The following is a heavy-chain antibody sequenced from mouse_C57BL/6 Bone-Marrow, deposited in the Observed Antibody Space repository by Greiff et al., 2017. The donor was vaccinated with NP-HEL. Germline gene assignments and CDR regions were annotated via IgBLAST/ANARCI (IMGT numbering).Heavy chain of an antibody. J-gene: IGHJ3*01. CDR1: GYTFTDYN. D-gene: IGHD1-1*02. V-gene: IGHV1-18*01. CDR2: INPNNGGT. Sequence: EVKLLESGPELVKPGASVKIPCKASGYTFTDYNMDWVKQSHGKSLEWIGDINPNNGGTSYNQKFKGKATLTVDKSSSTAYMELRSLTSEDTAVYYCARGEYYGKTWFAYWGQGTLVTVSA. CDR3: ARGEYYGKTWFAY.